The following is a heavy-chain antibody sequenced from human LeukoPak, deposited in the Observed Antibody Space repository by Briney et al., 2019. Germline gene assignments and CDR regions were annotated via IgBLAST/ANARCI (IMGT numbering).Heavy chain of an antibody. Sequence: GGSLRLSCAASGFTFSSHSMNWVRQAPGKGLEWVSYISSSGSTIYYADSVKGRFSISRDNAKNSLHLQMNSLRAEDTAVYYCATPLDYYDSSGYHQGGDWGQGTLVTVSS. CDR2: ISSSGSTI. CDR1: GFTFSSHS. V-gene: IGHV3-48*01. J-gene: IGHJ4*02. D-gene: IGHD3-22*01. CDR3: ATPLDYYDSSGYHQGGD.